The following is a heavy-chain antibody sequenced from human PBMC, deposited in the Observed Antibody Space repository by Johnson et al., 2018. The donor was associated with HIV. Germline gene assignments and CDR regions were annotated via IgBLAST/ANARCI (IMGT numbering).Heavy chain of an antibody. CDR3: SNSYSSSSGNNDYAFDI. Sequence: VLLVESGGGLVQPGGSLRLSCAASGFTVSSNYMSWVRQAPGKGLEWVAVIQSGGSTYYADAVEGRCTISTDNSKNTLYLQMNSLRAEDTAVYYCSNSYSSSSGNNDYAFDIWGQGTMVTVSS. CDR2: IQSGGST. D-gene: IGHD6-6*01. CDR1: GFTVSSNY. J-gene: IGHJ3*02. V-gene: IGHV3-66*02.